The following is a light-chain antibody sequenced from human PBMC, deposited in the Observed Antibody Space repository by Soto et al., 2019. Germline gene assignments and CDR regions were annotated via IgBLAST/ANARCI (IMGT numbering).Light chain of an antibody. V-gene: IGKV1-5*01. CDR2: HAS. CDR1: QSISSW. Sequence: DIQMTQSPSTLSASVGDRVTITCRASQSISSWLAWYQQKPGKAPKLLIYHASNLESGVPSRFSGSGSGTEFTLTISSLQSDDYATYYCQHYDNFPHTFGQGAKLEIK. CDR3: QHYDNFPHT. J-gene: IGKJ2*01.